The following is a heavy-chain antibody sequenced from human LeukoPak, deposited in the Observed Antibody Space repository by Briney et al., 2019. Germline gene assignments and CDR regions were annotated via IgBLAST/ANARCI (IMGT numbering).Heavy chain of an antibody. Sequence: KSSDTLSLTCAVCGGSLSVYYWSWIRQPPGRGLEWIGEINHSGRTNYNPSLESRVTISVDTSKNQFSLKLSSVTAADTAVYYCARSSDLPSNWYFDLWGRGTLVTVSS. CDR1: GGSLSVYY. V-gene: IGHV4-34*01. D-gene: IGHD2-21*02. CDR3: ARSSDLPSNWYFDL. CDR2: INHSGRT. J-gene: IGHJ2*01.